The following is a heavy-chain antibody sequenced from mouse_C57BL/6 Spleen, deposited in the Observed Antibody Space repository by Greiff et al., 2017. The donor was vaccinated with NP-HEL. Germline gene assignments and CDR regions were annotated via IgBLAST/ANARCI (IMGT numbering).Heavy chain of an antibody. D-gene: IGHD2-1*01. J-gene: IGHJ3*01. Sequence: EVKLVESGGGLVKPGGSLKLSCAASGFTFSSYAMSWVRQTPEKRLEWVATISDGGSYTYYPDNVKGRFTISRDNAKNNLYLQMSHLKSEDTAMYYCAREYGNFAYWGQGTLVTVSA. CDR1: GFTFSSYA. V-gene: IGHV5-4*01. CDR3: AREYGNFAY. CDR2: ISDGGSYT.